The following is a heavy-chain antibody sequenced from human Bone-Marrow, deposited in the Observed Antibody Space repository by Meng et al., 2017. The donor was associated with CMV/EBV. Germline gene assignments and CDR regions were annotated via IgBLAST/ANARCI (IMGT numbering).Heavy chain of an antibody. Sequence: GSLRLSCAASGFTFSSYSMNWVRQAPGKGLEWVSSISSSSSYIYYADSVKGRFTISRDNAKNSLYLQMNSLRAEDTAVYYCARVQGQQLVTYYYYGMDVWGQGTTVTVS. J-gene: IGHJ6*02. V-gene: IGHV3-21*01. CDR3: ARVQGQQLVTYYYYGMDV. CDR1: GFTFSSYS. D-gene: IGHD6-13*01. CDR2: ISSSSSYI.